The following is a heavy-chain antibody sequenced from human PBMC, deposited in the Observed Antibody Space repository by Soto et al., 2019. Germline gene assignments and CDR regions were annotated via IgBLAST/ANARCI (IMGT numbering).Heavy chain of an antibody. V-gene: IGHV1-8*01. CDR1: GYTFTTYD. CDR2: MNPETGDT. J-gene: IGHJ5*02. CDR3: ASVLRGTP. Sequence: QVQVVQSGAEVKKPGASVKVSCKVSGYTFTTYDINWVRQAPGQGLEWMGWMNPETGDTGYGQQFQGRVTLSRNTSITTAYLELTNLSFEDTAVYYCASVLRGTPWGQGTLVTVSA. D-gene: IGHD1-26*01.